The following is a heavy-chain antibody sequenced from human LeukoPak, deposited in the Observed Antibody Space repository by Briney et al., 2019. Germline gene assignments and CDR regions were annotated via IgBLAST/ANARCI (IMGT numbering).Heavy chain of an antibody. CDR3: AGIPVFGVVLHQEPV. V-gene: IGHV1-69*06. CDR2: IIPIFGTA. Sequence: SVKVSCKASGGSFNNYAISWVRQAPGQGLEWMGGIIPIFGTANYAQKFQGRVTITADKSTTIAYMELSSLRSEDTSVYFCAGIPVFGVVLHQEPVWGKGTTVTVSS. D-gene: IGHD3-3*01. CDR1: GGSFNNYA. J-gene: IGHJ6*04.